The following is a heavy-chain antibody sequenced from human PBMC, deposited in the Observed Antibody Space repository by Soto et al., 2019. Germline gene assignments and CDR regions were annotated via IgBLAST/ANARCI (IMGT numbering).Heavy chain of an antibody. D-gene: IGHD3-10*01. CDR2: IYYSGST. CDR3: ARALPEAPGGFDY. Sequence: SETLSLTCTVSGGSISSYYWSWIRQPPGKGLEWIGYIYYSGSTNYNPSLKSRVTISVDTSKNQFSLKLSSVTAADTAVYYCARALPEAPGGFDYWGQGTLVTVSS. J-gene: IGHJ4*02. V-gene: IGHV4-59*01. CDR1: GGSISSYY.